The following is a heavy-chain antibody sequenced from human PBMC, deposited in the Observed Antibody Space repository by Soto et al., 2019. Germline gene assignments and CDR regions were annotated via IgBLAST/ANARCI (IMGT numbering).Heavy chain of an antibody. V-gene: IGHV3-66*01. J-gene: IGHJ6*03. D-gene: IGHD2-2*02. CDR1: GFTVSSNY. CDR3: ARAGCSSTSCYNYYYYYMDV. CDR2: IYNGGST. Sequence: EVQLVESGGGLVQPGGSLRLSCAASGFTVSSNYMSWVRQAPGKGLEWVSVIYNGGSTYYADSVKGRFTISRDNSKNTLYLQMNSLRAEDTAVYYCARAGCSSTSCYNYYYYYMDVWGKGTTVTVSS.